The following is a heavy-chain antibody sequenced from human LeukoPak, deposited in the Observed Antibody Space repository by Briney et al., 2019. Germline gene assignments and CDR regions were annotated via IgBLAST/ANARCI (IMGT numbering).Heavy chain of an antibody. D-gene: IGHD3-10*02. CDR1: GFTFSSYG. Sequence: GGSLRLSCAASGFTFSSYGMSWVRQAPGKGLEWVSSITDSSSSMYYADSVKGRFTISRDNAKNSLYLQMNSLRAEDTAVYYCAELGITMIGGVWGKGTTVTISS. J-gene: IGHJ6*04. CDR3: AELGITMIGGV. CDR2: ITDSSSSM. V-gene: IGHV3-21*01.